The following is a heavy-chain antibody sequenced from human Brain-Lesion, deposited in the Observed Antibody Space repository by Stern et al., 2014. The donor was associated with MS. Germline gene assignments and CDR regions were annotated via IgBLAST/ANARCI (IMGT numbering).Heavy chain of an antibody. D-gene: IGHD6-13*01. V-gene: IGHV4-4*02. CDR3: ARFPASRPHVFDS. J-gene: IGHJ4*02. Sequence: QVQLQESGPGLVKPSGTLSLTCAVSGGSISSSNWWSWVRQSPGKGLEWIGESDHSGSTIYNPSLKSRVTVSVDKSKNRISLNLRSVTAADTAVYFCARFPASRPHVFDSWGQGTLVTVSS. CDR1: GGSISSSNW. CDR2: SDHSGST.